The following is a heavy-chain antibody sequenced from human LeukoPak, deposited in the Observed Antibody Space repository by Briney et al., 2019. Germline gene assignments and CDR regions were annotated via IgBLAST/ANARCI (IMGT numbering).Heavy chain of an antibody. Sequence: GGSLRLSCAASGFTFSGSAMHWVRQASGKGLEWVGRIRSKANSYATAYAASVKGWFTISRDDSKNTTYLQMNSLETEDTAMYFCTRPSFDPWGQGTLVTVSS. V-gene: IGHV3-73*01. CDR3: TRPSFDP. J-gene: IGHJ5*02. CDR2: IRSKANSYAT. CDR1: GFTFSGSA.